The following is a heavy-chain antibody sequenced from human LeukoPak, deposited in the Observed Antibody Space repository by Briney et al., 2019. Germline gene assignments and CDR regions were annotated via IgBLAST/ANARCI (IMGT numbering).Heavy chain of an antibody. V-gene: IGHV3-9*01. J-gene: IGHJ4*02. CDR2: ISWNSGSI. CDR1: GFTFDDYA. Sequence: HPGGSLRLSCAASGFTFDDYAMHWVRQAPGKGLEWVSGISWNSGSIGYADSVKGRFTISRDNAKNSLYLQMNSLRAEDTAVYYCARAVGYGAEFDYWGQGTLVTVSS. D-gene: IGHD4-17*01. CDR3: ARAVGYGAEFDY.